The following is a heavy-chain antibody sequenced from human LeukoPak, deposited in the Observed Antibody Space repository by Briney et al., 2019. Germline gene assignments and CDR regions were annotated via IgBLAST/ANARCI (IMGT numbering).Heavy chain of an antibody. CDR1: GGSISSYY. CDR3: ARLYSSSWVDY. CDR2: IYYSGST. V-gene: IGHV4-59*01. J-gene: IGHJ4*02. Sequence: SETLSLTCTVSGGSISSYYWSWIRQPPGKGLEWIGYIYYSGSTNYNPSLKSRVTISVDTSKNQFSPKLSSVTAADTAVYYCARLYSSSWVDYWGQGTLVTVSS. D-gene: IGHD6-13*01.